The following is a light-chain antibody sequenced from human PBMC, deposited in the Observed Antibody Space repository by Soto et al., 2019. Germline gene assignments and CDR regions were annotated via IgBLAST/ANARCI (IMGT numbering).Light chain of an antibody. CDR1: SSNIGSLS. CDR2: SDY. Sequence: QSVLTQPPSASGTPGQRVTISCSGSSSNIGSLSVDWYQHLPGTAPKLLIYSDYQRPSGVPDRFSDSKSGTSASLAISGLQSEDDADYYCAAWNGTLNGLYVFGTGTKVTVL. V-gene: IGLV1-44*01. J-gene: IGLJ1*01. CDR3: AAWNGTLNGLYV.